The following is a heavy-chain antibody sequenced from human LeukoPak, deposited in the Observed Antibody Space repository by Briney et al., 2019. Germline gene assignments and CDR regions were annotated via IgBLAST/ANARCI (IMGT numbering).Heavy chain of an antibody. CDR2: ISGSGDST. CDR1: GFTFSSYA. J-gene: IGHJ4*02. V-gene: IGHV3-23*01. Sequence: GGSLRLSCAASGFTFSSYAMSWVRQAPGKGLEWVSTISGSGDSTYYADSVKGRFTISRDNSKNTLYLQMNSLRADDTAVYYWAKKWSGYYPFDYWGQGTLVTVSS. CDR3: AKKWSGYYPFDY. D-gene: IGHD3-3*01.